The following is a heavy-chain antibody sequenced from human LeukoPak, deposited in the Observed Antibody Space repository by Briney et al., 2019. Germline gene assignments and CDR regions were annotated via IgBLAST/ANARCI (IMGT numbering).Heavy chain of an antibody. D-gene: IGHD3-9*01. CDR3: ATLFNYDILTGHYYFDY. Sequence: ASVKVSCKASGYTFTSYAMHWVRQAPGQRLEWMGWINAGNGNTKYSQKFQGRVTITRDTSASTAYMELSSLRSEDTAVYYCATLFNYDILTGHYYFDYWGQGTLVTVSS. V-gene: IGHV1-3*01. J-gene: IGHJ4*02. CDR1: GYTFTSYA. CDR2: INAGNGNT.